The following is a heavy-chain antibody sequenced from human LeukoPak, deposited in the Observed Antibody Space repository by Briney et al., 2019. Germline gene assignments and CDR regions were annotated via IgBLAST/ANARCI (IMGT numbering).Heavy chain of an antibody. CDR2: INSDGSST. CDR1: GFTFSSYW. J-gene: IGHJ4*02. CDR3: ARTDYGDYGVLFDY. V-gene: IGHV3-74*01. D-gene: IGHD4-17*01. Sequence: GGSLRLSCAASGFTFSSYWMHWVRQAPGKGLVWVSRINSDGSSTSYADSVKGRFTISRDDAKNTLYLQMNSLRAEDTAVYYCARTDYGDYGVLFDYWGQGTLVTVSS.